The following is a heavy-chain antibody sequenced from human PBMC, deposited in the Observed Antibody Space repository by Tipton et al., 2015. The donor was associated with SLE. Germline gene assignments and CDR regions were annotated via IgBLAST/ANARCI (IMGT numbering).Heavy chain of an antibody. D-gene: IGHD3-10*01. CDR1: GGSFSSYY. CDR3: ARTEQGTGSYYRLVFEI. V-gene: IGHV4-39*07. CDR2: IHYSGST. Sequence: TLSLTCAVYGGSFSSYYWGWIRKPPGKGLEWIGSIHYSGSTYDNQSFKSRVTISVDTSKNQFSLKLSSVTAADTAVYYCARTEQGTGSYYRLVFEIWGQGTLVTVSS. J-gene: IGHJ4*02.